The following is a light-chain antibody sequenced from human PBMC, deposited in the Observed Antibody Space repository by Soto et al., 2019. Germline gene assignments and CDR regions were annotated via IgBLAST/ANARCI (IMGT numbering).Light chain of an antibody. V-gene: IGKV3-11*01. CDR3: QQRSNWPWT. CDR1: QSVSSY. CDR2: DAS. Sequence: EIVLTQSPATLSLSPCERAALSPSASQSVSSYLAWYQQKPGQAPRLLIYDASNRATGIPARFSGSGSGTDFTLTISSLEPEDFAVYYCQQRSNWPWTFGQGTKVDIK. J-gene: IGKJ1*01.